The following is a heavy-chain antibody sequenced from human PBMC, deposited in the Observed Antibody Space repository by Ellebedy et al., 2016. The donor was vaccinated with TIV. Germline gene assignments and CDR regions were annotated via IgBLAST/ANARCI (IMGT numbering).Heavy chain of an antibody. CDR2: TYGDNT. Sequence: GGSLRLXCPASGFTVSSNYMSWVRQPPGKGLEWVSVTYGDNTHYIDSVKGRFTVSRDNSKNTLYLQMYSLRAEDTAVYYCARDQNLWGQGTLVTVSS. CDR1: GFTVSSNY. D-gene: IGHD2/OR15-2a*01. V-gene: IGHV3-53*01. J-gene: IGHJ4*02. CDR3: ARDQNL.